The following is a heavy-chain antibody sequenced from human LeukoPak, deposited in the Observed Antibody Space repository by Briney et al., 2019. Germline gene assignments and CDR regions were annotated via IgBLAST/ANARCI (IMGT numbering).Heavy chain of an antibody. D-gene: IGHD2-15*01. J-gene: IGHJ4*02. CDR2: INPSGGST. V-gene: IGHV1-46*01. CDR1: GGTFSSYA. Sequence: ASVKVSCKASGGTFSSYAISWVRQAPGQGLEWMGIINPSGGSTSYAQKFQGRVTMTRDTSTSTVYVELSSLRSEDTAVYYCARTDGVVALDYWGQGTLVTVSS. CDR3: ARTDGVVALDY.